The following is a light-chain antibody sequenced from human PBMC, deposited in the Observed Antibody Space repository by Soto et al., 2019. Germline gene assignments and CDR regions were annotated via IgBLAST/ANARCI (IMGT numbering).Light chain of an antibody. Sequence: EIVLTQSPADLSVSPGATATLSCRASQSIGSNVAWYQQRPGQVPRLLIYGASTRATGVPARFSASGSGTEFTLTITGLQSEDSALYHCQQYDDWPPITFGQGTRLEIK. J-gene: IGKJ5*01. V-gene: IGKV3-15*01. CDR3: QQYDDWPPIT. CDR2: GAS. CDR1: QSIGSN.